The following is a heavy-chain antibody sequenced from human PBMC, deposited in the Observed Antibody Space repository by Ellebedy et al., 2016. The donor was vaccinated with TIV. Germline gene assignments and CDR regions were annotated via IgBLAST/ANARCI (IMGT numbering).Heavy chain of an antibody. CDR2: ISSKGSVT. CDR3: VKYRNDWFMSDY. J-gene: IGHJ4*02. V-gene: IGHV3-64D*06. D-gene: IGHD3-9*01. Sequence: PGGSLRLSCSASGFSFSTYAMQWVRQAPGKGLEFVSGISSKGSVTYYADSVRGRFTISRDNSKNTLYLQMSSLRPDDTAVYYCVKYRNDWFMSDYWGQGTLVTASS. CDR1: GFSFSTYA.